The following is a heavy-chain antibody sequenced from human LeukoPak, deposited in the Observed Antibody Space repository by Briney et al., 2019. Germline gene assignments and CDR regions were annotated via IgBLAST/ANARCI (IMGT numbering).Heavy chain of an antibody. V-gene: IGHV4-4*02. CDR3: GRNAAYCIDC. CDR1: GFTVSSNY. D-gene: IGHD1-26*01. J-gene: IGHJ4*02. CDR2: ILHSGST. Sequence: PGGSLRLSCAASGFTVSSNYMSWARQSPGKGLEWIGEILHSGSTNYNPSLKSRVTISLDKSRNQFSLDLSSVTAADTAIYYCGRNAAYCIDCWGQGTLVTVSS.